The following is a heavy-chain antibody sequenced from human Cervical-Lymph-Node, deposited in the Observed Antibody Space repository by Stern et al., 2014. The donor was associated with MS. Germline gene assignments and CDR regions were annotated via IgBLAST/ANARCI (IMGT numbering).Heavy chain of an antibody. J-gene: IGHJ6*02. D-gene: IGHD2-15*01. V-gene: IGHV3-23*04. CDR1: GFTFDNYA. CDR3: TKAVVAAWFYYGMDV. CDR2: ISDSGSAT. Sequence: EVQLVESGGGLVQPGGSLRLSCTTSGFTFDNYAMIWVRQAPGKGLEWVSAISDSGSATYYADSVKGRFTISRDNANDTLSLQMDRLRVEDTARYFCTKAVVAAWFYYGMDVWGQGTSVTVS.